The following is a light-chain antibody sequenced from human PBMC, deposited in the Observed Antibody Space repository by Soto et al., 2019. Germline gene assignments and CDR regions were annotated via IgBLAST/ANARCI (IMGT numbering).Light chain of an antibody. CDR3: HQANSFPIT. CDR1: QGITNR. J-gene: IGKJ5*01. CDR2: EAS. Sequence: DIQMTQSPSSVSASVGERVAITCRASQGITNRLAWYQQKPGKAPKLLIYEASSLQSGVPSRISGSGSGIDFTLTISSLQPEDFASYYCHQANSFPITFGQGTRLEIK. V-gene: IGKV1D-12*01.